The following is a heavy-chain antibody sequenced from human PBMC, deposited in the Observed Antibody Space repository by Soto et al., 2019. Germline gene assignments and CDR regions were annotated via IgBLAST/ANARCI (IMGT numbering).Heavy chain of an antibody. CDR3: ARDVEDGASIRY. J-gene: IGHJ4*02. V-gene: IGHV1-69*01. Sequence: QVQLVQSGAEVKKPGPSVKVSCKASGGSFSNFVISWVRQAPGQGLEWMGGIIPNFGTTNYAQKFQGKVTVTAEETTRTAYLALSPLTSKATSVYYCARDVEDGASIRYWGQGTLVSVSS. D-gene: IGHD3-10*01. CDR2: IIPNFGTT. CDR1: GGSFSNFV.